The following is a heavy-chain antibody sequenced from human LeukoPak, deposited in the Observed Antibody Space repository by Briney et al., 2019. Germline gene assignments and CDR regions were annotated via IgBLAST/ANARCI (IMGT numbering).Heavy chain of an antibody. V-gene: IGHV3-23*01. CDR2: IVTSGDST. CDR1: GFTFSNYA. J-gene: IGHJ4*02. Sequence: PGGSLRLSCAASGFTFSNYAMSWVRQAPGEGLEWVSTIVTSGDSTYFANSVKGRFTISRDNSENTLYLQMNSLRAEDTAVYYCAKDGQYYYDSSGYFDHWGQGTLVTVSS. CDR3: AKDGQYYYDSSGYFDH. D-gene: IGHD3-22*01.